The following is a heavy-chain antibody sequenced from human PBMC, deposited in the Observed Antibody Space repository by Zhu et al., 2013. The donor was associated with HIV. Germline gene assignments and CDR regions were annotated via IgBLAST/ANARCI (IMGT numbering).Heavy chain of an antibody. Sequence: QVQLVQSGAEVKRPGASVKVSCKASGYTFTSYGISWVRQAPGQGLEWMGWISVYNGNTNYAQKFQGRVTMTTDTSTTTGYMELSSLRSEDTAVYYCARVRLGWYFDYWGQGTLVTVSS. CDR3: ARVRLGWYFDY. CDR1: GYTFTSYG. J-gene: IGHJ4*02. D-gene: IGHD3-10*01. CDR2: ISVYNGNT. V-gene: IGHV1-18*01.